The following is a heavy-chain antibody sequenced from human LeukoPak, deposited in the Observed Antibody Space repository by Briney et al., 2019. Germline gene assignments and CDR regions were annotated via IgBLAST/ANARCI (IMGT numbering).Heavy chain of an antibody. V-gene: IGHV1-2*02. Sequence: ASVKVSCKASGYIFTGHYIYWVRQAPGQGLGWMGWINPYTGGTNNAQKFQGRVTMTRDTSISTAYMELSRLRYEDTAVYYCARVSYCGGDCRGYYYYGLDVWGQGTTVTVSS. CDR3: ARVSYCGGDCRGYYYYGLDV. CDR1: GYIFTGHY. CDR2: INPYTGGT. D-gene: IGHD2-21*02. J-gene: IGHJ6*02.